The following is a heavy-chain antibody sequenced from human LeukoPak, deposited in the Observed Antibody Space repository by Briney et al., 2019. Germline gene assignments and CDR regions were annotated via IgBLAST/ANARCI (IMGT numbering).Heavy chain of an antibody. V-gene: IGHV4-34*01. CDR3: ARGRGSYPALYYYYYYMDV. D-gene: IGHD1-26*01. J-gene: IGHJ6*03. CDR1: GGSFSGYY. Sequence: PSETLSLTCALYGGSFSGYYWSWIRQPPGKGLEWIGEINHSGSTNYNPSLKSRVTISVDTSKNQFSLKLSSVTAADTAVYYCARGRGSYPALYYYYYYMDVWGKGTTVTVSS. CDR2: INHSGST.